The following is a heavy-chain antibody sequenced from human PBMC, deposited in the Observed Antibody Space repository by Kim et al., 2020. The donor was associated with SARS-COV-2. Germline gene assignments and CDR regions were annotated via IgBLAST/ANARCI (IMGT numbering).Heavy chain of an antibody. V-gene: IGHV5-51*01. D-gene: IGHD3-9*01. CDR1: GYSFTSYW. J-gene: IGHJ5*02. Sequence: GESLKISCKGSGYSFTSYWIGWVRQMPGKGLEWMGIIYPGDSDTIYSPSFQGQVTISADKSISTAYLQWSSLKASDTAMYYCARRGELRYYHGLDWFDPWGQGTLVTVSS. CDR2: IYPGDSDT. CDR3: ARRGELRYYHGLDWFDP.